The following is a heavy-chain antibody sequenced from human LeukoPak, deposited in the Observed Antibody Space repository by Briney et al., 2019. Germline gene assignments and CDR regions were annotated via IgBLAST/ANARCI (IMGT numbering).Heavy chain of an antibody. J-gene: IGHJ4*02. Sequence: PSETLSLTCTVSGGSISDYYWSWDRQPPGKGLEWIACIHYSGGTKYNPSLKSRATISVDTSKNQFSLILTSVTAADTAVCFCARGINVGATSKWGQGALVTVSS. D-gene: IGHD1-26*01. CDR1: GGSISDYY. CDR3: ARGINVGATSK. CDR2: IHYSGGT. V-gene: IGHV4-59*01.